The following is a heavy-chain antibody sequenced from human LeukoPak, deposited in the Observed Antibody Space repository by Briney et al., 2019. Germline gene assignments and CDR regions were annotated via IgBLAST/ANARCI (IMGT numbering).Heavy chain of an antibody. D-gene: IGHD4-17*01. CDR3: AKTDYGDRGVDY. V-gene: IGHV3-21*01. CDR2: ISSSSAYI. Sequence: PGGSLRLSCAASGFTFSSYSMNWVRQAPGKGLEWVSSISSSSAYIYYADSMKGRFTISRDNAKNSLFLQMNSLRTDDTAVYYCAKTDYGDRGVDYWGQGTLVTVSS. CDR1: GFTFSSYS. J-gene: IGHJ4*02.